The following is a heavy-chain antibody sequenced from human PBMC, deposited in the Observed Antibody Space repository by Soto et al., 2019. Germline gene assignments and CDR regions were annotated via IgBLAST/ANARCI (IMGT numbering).Heavy chain of an antibody. CDR2: IRSKAYGGTT. Sequence: PGGSLRLSCTASGFTFGDYAMSWVRQAPGKGLEWVGFIRSKAYGGTTEYAASVKGRFTISRDDSKSIAYLQTNSLKTEDTAVYYCARKIYYDILTGPTDSYYYYGMDVWGQGTTVTVSS. CDR1: GFTFGDYA. CDR3: ARKIYYDILTGPTDSYYYYGMDV. V-gene: IGHV3-49*04. D-gene: IGHD3-9*01. J-gene: IGHJ6*02.